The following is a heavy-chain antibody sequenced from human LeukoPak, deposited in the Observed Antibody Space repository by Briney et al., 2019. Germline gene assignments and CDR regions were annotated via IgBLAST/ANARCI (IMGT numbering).Heavy chain of an antibody. V-gene: IGHV4-4*02. CDR1: GGSISSSNW. Sequence: SGTLSLTCAVSGGSISSSNWWSWVRQPPGKGLEWIGEIYHSGSTNYNLSLKSRVTISVDKSRNQFSLKLSSVTAADTAVYYCARARTGDILTGYYTAYFDYWGQGTLVTVSS. CDR3: ARARTGDILTGYYTAYFDY. CDR2: IYHSGST. J-gene: IGHJ4*02. D-gene: IGHD3-9*01.